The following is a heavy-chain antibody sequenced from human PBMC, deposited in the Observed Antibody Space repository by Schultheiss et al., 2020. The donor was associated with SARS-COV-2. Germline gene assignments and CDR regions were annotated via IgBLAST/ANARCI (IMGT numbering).Heavy chain of an antibody. D-gene: IGHD6-13*01. CDR3: ARGGGIAAP. J-gene: IGHJ5*02. V-gene: IGHV4-39*07. CDR2: INHSGST. CDR1: GFSLSTSGVG. Sequence: SGPTLVKPTQTLTLTCTFSGFSLSTSGVGVGWIRQPPGKGLEWIGEINHSGSTNYNPSLKSRVTISVDTSKNQFSLKLSSVTAADTAVYYCARGGGIAAPWGQGTLVTVSS.